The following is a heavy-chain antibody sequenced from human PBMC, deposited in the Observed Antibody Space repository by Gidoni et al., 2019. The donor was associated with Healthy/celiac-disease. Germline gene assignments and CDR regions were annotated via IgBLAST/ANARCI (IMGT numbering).Heavy chain of an antibody. V-gene: IGHV3-43D*03. CDR3: AKDRLEKTTVVTALDY. D-gene: IGHD4-17*01. Sequence: EVQLVESGGVVVQPGGSLSLSCAASGFTFDDYAMDWVRQAPGKGLEWVSLISWDGGSTYYADSVKGRFTISRDNSKNSLYLQMNSLRAEDTALYYCAKDRLEKTTVVTALDYWGQGTLVTVSS. J-gene: IGHJ4*02. CDR1: GFTFDDYA. CDR2: ISWDGGST.